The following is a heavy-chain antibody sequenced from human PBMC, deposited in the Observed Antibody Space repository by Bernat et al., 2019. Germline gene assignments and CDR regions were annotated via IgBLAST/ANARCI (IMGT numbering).Heavy chain of an antibody. CDR2: ISAYNGNT. J-gene: IGHJ4*02. CDR3: AIVSLRSGRRKGLFDY. CDR1: GYTFTSYG. Sequence: QVQLVQSGAEVKKPGASVKVSCKASGYTFTSYGISWVRQAPGQGLEWMGWISAYNGNTNYAQKLQGRVTMTTDTSTSTAYMQLRSLRSDDTAVYYCAIVSLRSGRRKGLFDYWGQGTLVTVSS. D-gene: IGHD1-26*01. V-gene: IGHV1-18*01.